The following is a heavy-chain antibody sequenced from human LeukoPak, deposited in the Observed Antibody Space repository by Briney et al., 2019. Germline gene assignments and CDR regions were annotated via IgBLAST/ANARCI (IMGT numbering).Heavy chain of an antibody. CDR3: ARGRRAYYYYGMDV. V-gene: IGHV3-53*01. CDR1: GFTVSSNY. J-gene: IGHJ6*02. Sequence: GGSLRLSCAASGFTVSSNYMSWVRQAPGKGLEWVSVIYSGGSTYNADSVKGRFTISRDNSKNTLYLQMNSLRAEDTAVYYCARGRRAYYYYGMDVWGQGTTVTVSS. CDR2: IYSGGST.